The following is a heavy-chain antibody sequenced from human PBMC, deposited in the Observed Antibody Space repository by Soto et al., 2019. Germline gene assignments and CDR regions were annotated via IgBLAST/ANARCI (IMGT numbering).Heavy chain of an antibody. CDR2: IWYDGSNK. CDR3: ARGDSSGWYDAFDI. CDR1: GFTFSSYG. J-gene: IGHJ3*02. V-gene: IGHV3-33*01. Sequence: QVQLVESGGGVVQPGRSLRLSCAASGFTFSSYGMHWVRQAPGKGLEWVAVIWYDGSNKYYADSVKGRFTISRDNSKNTLYLQMNSLRAEDTAVHYCARGDSSGWYDAFDIWGQGTMVTVSS. D-gene: IGHD6-19*01.